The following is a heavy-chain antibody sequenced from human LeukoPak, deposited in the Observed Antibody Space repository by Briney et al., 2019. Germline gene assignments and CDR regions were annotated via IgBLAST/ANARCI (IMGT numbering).Heavy chain of an antibody. D-gene: IGHD3-10*01. V-gene: IGHV3-21*01. CDR2: ISSSSSYI. CDR3: ARGMGASGSSLFDY. CDR1: GFTFSSYS. J-gene: IGHJ4*02. Sequence: GGSLRLSCAASGFTFSSYSMNWVRQAPGKGLEWVSAISSSSSYIYYADSVKGRFTIPRDNAKNSLYLQMNSLRAEDTAVYYCARGMGASGSSLFDYWGQGILVTVSS.